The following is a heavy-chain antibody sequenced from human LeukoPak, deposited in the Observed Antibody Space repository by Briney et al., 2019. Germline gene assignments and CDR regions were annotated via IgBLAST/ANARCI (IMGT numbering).Heavy chain of an antibody. CDR3: VKAAGSWYGYFDY. Sequence: GGSLRLSCSASGFTFSNYAIHRVRQAPGKGLEYVSTISDNGGNTNYADSVKGRFTISRDNSKNTLYLQMSSLRPEDTAVYYCVKAAGSWYGYFDYWGQGTLVTVSS. J-gene: IGHJ4*02. V-gene: IGHV3-64D*06. D-gene: IGHD6-13*01. CDR1: GFTFSNYA. CDR2: ISDNGGNT.